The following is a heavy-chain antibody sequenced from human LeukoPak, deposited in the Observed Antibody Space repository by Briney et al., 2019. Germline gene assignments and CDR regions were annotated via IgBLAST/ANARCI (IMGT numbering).Heavy chain of an antibody. CDR1: GFTFSNYW. CDR2: INQDGSEE. J-gene: IGHJ4*02. CDR3: VRDGGVSGYDLLDY. V-gene: IGHV3-7*01. D-gene: IGHD5-12*01. Sequence: GGSLRLSCAASGFTFSNYWMSWVHQALGKGLEWVAHINQDGSEEHYMDSVKARFIISRDNAKNSLSLQMDSLRAEDTAVYYCVRDGGVSGYDLLDYWGQGTLVTVSS.